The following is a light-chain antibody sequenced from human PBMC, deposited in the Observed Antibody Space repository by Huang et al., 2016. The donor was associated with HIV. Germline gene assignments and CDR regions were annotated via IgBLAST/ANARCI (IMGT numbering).Light chain of an antibody. V-gene: IGKV3-20*01. CDR2: GAS. Sequence: EIVLTQSPGTLSLSPWERATLSCRASQSVSSNYLAWYLQKPGQAPTLLIYGASSRATDIPDRFSGSGSGTDFTLTISRLEPEDFAVYYCHQYGSPPFTFGPGTKVDIK. CDR3: HQYGSPPFT. J-gene: IGKJ3*01. CDR1: QSVSSNY.